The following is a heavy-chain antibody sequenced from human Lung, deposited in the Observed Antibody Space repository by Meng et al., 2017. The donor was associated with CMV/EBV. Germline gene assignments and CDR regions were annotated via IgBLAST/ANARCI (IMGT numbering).Heavy chain of an antibody. CDR1: GYTFTNNY. J-gene: IGHJ6*02. D-gene: IGHD3-3*01. CDR2: INPSGGST. Sequence: ASVXVSCKASGYTFTNNYIHWVRQAPGQGLEWMGTINPSGGSTRYTQKFQGRVTMTRDTSTATVYMEVSSLRSEDTAVYYCARDPYYDFWDGYYAAYYYFGLDDWXQGTTVTVSS. V-gene: IGHV1-46*01. CDR3: ARDPYYDFWDGYYAAYYYFGLDD.